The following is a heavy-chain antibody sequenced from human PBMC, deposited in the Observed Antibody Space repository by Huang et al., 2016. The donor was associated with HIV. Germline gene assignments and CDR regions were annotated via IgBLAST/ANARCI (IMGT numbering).Heavy chain of an antibody. V-gene: IGHV4-59*11. CDR1: GGSISTHY. Sequence: QVQLQESGPGLVKPSETLSLTCTVSGGSISTHYWSGIRQPPGKGLEWSGSSDYSGSTNYSPSHKSRGTILLDTSKNQFSLRVNSVTAADTAMYYCARDHHDFWRGYRRMYFFDHWGQGTLVTVSS. D-gene: IGHD3-3*01. CDR3: ARDHHDFWRGYRRMYFFDH. CDR2: SDYSGST. J-gene: IGHJ4*02.